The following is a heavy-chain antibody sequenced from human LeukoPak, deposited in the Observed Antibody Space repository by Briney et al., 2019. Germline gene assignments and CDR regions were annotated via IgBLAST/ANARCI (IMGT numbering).Heavy chain of an antibody. CDR2: ISYDGRDR. CDR3: ANPGYCSSATSCLNWFDP. D-gene: IGHD2-8*02. Sequence: GGSLRLSCVASGFTFSRNAMHWVRQAPGKGPGWGAIISYDGRDRYCADSVKGRFTTSRDNPQNTLYLQMNSLRAEDTAVYYCANPGYCSSATSCLNWFDPWGQGTLVTVSS. CDR1: GFTFSRNA. V-gene: IGHV3-30*18. J-gene: IGHJ5*02.